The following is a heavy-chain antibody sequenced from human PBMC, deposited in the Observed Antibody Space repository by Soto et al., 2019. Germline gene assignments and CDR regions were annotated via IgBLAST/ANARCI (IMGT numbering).Heavy chain of an antibody. CDR3: ARRYCSGGSCHRNGYYYYGMDV. D-gene: IGHD2-15*01. CDR2: IIPIFGTA. V-gene: IGHV1-69*13. CDR1: GGTLSSYA. J-gene: IGHJ6*02. Sequence: SVKVSCTASGGTLSSYAISWVRQAPGQGLEWMGGIIPIFGTANYAQKFQGRVTITADESTSTAYMELSSLRSEDTAVYYCARRYCSGGSCHRNGYYYYGMDVWGQGTTVTVSS.